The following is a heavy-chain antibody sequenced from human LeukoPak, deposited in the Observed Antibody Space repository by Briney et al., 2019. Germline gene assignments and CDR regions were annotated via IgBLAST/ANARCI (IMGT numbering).Heavy chain of an antibody. D-gene: IGHD6-13*01. J-gene: IGHJ5*02. CDR3: ARGVAAAGTGWFDP. Sequence: GGSLRLSCAASGFTFSSYAMHWVRQAPGKGLEWVAVISYDGSNKYYADSVKGRFTISRDNAKNSLYLQMNSLRDEDTAVYYCARGVAAAGTGWFDPWGQGTLVTVSS. CDR2: ISYDGSNK. CDR1: GFTFSSYA. V-gene: IGHV3-30-3*01.